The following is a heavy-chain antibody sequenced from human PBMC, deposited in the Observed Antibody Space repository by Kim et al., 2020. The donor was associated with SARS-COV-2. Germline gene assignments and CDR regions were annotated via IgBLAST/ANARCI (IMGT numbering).Heavy chain of an antibody. Sequence: ASVKVSCKASGYTFTSYGISWVRQAPGQGLEWMGWISAYNGNTNYAQKLQGRVTMTTDTSTSTAYMELRSLRSDDTAVYYCARDKGGTSWDDAFDIWGQGTMVTVSS. V-gene: IGHV1-18*01. CDR3: ARDKGGTSWDDAFDI. D-gene: IGHD1-26*01. J-gene: IGHJ3*02. CDR1: GYTFTSYG. CDR2: ISAYNGNT.